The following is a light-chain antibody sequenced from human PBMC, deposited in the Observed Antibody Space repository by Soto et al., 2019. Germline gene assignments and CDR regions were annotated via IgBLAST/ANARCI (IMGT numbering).Light chain of an antibody. Sequence: QPVLTQPPSVSGAPGQGVTISCTGSSSNLGAGFDVHWYQQLPGTAPKLLMYGNNNRPSGVPDRFSGSRSGTSASLAITGLQTEDEGDYYCLSYDSSLRGGVFGGGTKLTVL. CDR3: LSYDSSLRGGV. J-gene: IGLJ3*02. CDR2: GNN. V-gene: IGLV1-40*01. CDR1: SSNLGAGFD.